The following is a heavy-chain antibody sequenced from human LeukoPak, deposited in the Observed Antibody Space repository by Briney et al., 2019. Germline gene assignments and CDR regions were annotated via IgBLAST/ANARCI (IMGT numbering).Heavy chain of an antibody. D-gene: IGHD3-22*01. CDR3: ARQNYYDSSGYYRNPRYFQH. J-gene: IGHJ1*01. CDR2: INHSGST. V-gene: IGHV4-34*01. Sequence: PSETLSLTCAVYGGSFSGYYWSWIRQPPGKGLEWIGEINHSGSTNYNPSLKSRVTISVDMSKNQFSLKLSSVTAADTAVYYCARQNYYDSSGYYRNPRYFQHWGQGTLVTVSS. CDR1: GGSFSGYY.